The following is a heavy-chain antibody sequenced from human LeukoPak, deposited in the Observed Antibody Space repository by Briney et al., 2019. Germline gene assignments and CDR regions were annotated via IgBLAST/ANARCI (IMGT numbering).Heavy chain of an antibody. CDR2: LYYSRNT. J-gene: IGHJ4*02. CDR1: VHPIISSTYY. Sequence: SETLSLTCTVSVHPIISSTYYRGWISQPPGKGMEWIGSLYYSRNTYYNSSLKSQGTMFVDTSKNQFSLKLISVTAADTAVYYCARLRDGYNNLSPFDYWGQGTLVTVSS. V-gene: IGHV4-39*01. D-gene: IGHD5-24*01. CDR3: ARLRDGYNNLSPFDY.